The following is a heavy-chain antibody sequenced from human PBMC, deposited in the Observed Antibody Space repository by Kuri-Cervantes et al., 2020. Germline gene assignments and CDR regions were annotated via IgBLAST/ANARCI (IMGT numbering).Heavy chain of an antibody. CDR2: FDPEDGET. CDR3: ARGKSTVTYIDY. V-gene: IGHV1-24*01. CDR1: GYTLTELS. D-gene: IGHD4-17*01. Sequence: ASVKVSCKVSGYTLTELSMHWVRQAPGKGLEWMGGFDPEDGETIYAQKFQGRVTMTEDTSTDTAYMELSSLRSEDTAVYYCARGKSTVTYIDYWGQGTLVTVSS. J-gene: IGHJ4*02.